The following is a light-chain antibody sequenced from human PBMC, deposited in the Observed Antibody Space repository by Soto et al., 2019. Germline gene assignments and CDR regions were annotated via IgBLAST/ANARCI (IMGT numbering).Light chain of an antibody. CDR3: QQSYSTPRT. CDR1: QSINSY. V-gene: IGKV1-39*01. J-gene: IGKJ5*01. Sequence: DIQMTQSPSSLSASVGDRVTITCRASQSINSYLNWYQQKPGKAPKLLIYSAFSLQSGVPSRFSGSGSGTDFTLTISSLQPEDFATYYCQQSYSTPRTFGQGTRLEI. CDR2: SAF.